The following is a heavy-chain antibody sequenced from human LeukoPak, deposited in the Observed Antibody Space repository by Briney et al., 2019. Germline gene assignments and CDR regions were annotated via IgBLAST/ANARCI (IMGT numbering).Heavy chain of an antibody. Sequence: SETLSLTCTVSGASISSYHWSWIRQPPGKGLEWIGYMYYSGSTNYNPSLKSRVTMSLDTSKNQFSLKLRSVTAADTAIYYCARKDGDYWGQGTMVTVSS. CDR3: ARKDGDY. CDR2: MYYSGST. D-gene: IGHD2-21*02. V-gene: IGHV4-59*01. CDR1: GASISSYH. J-gene: IGHJ3*01.